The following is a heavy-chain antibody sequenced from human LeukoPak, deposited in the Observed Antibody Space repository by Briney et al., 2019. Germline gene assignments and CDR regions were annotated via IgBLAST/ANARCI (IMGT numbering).Heavy chain of an antibody. D-gene: IGHD2-21*02. Sequence: GGSLRLSCAASGFTFDDYGMSWVRQAPGKGLEWVAFIRYDGSNKYYADSVKGRFTISRDNSKNTLYLQMNSLRAEDTAVYYCARDPRQRIVVVTATYFDYWGQGTLVTVSS. V-gene: IGHV3-30*02. J-gene: IGHJ4*02. CDR2: IRYDGSNK. CDR1: GFTFDDYG. CDR3: ARDPRQRIVVVTATYFDY.